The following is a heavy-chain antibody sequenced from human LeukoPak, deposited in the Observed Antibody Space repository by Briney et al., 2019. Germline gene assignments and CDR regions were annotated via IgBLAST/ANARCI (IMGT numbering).Heavy chain of an antibody. CDR2: INHSGST. J-gene: IGHJ6*03. V-gene: IGHV4-39*07. CDR3: AREKYYDFWSGYFYYYYYMDV. CDR1: GGSISSGSYY. D-gene: IGHD3-3*01. Sequence: SETLSLTCTVSGGSISSGSYYWSWIRQPPGKGLEWIGEINHSGSTNYNPSLKSRVTISVDTSKNQFSLKLSSVTAADTAVYYCAREKYYDFWSGYFYYYYYMDVWGKGTTVTASS.